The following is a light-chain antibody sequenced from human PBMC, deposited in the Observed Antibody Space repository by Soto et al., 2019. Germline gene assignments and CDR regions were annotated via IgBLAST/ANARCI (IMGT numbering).Light chain of an antibody. CDR3: QVWDSGTDHYV. CDR1: NIGSKS. J-gene: IGLJ1*01. Sequence: SYELTQPPSVSVAPGQTASITCGGNNIGSKSVHWYQQKPGQAPVLVVYDDSARPSGIPERFSGSKSENTGTLTISRVEAGDEADYYCQVWDSGTDHYVFGTGTKLTVL. CDR2: DDS. V-gene: IGLV3-21*02.